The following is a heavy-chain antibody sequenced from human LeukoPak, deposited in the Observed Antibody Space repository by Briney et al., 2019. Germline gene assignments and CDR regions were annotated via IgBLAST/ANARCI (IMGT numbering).Heavy chain of an antibody. Sequence: ARSLRLSCAASGFTFSSYGMHWVRQAPGKGLEWVALIWFDGNSQYYADSVKGRFTISRDNSKNRLYLQMNSLRAEDTAVYYCARGDYYDILTGYYGGFDYWGQGTLVTVSS. CDR3: ARGDYYDILTGYYGGFDY. CDR2: IWFDGNSQ. V-gene: IGHV3-33*01. J-gene: IGHJ4*02. CDR1: GFTFSSYG. D-gene: IGHD3-9*01.